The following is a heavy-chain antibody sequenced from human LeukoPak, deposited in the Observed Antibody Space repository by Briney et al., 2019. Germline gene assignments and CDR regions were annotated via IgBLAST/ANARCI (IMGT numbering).Heavy chain of an antibody. CDR3: ARGVSSGWYSDPPRY. V-gene: IGHV3-11*04. Sequence: GGSLRLSCAASGFTFSDYYMSWIRQAPGKGLEWVSYISSSGSTIYYADSVKGRFTISRDNAKNSLYLQMNSLRAEDTAVYYCARGVSSGWYSDPPRYWGQGTLVTVSS. J-gene: IGHJ4*02. D-gene: IGHD6-19*01. CDR1: GFTFSDYY. CDR2: ISSSGSTI.